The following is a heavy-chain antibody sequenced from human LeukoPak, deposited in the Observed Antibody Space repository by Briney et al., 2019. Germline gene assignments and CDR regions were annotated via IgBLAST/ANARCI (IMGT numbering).Heavy chain of an antibody. V-gene: IGHV3-48*04. J-gene: IGHJ5*02. CDR2: ISSSSATI. Sequence: GGSLRLSCAASGLTFSSYSMNWVRQAPGKGLEWVSYISSSSATIYYADSLRGRFTISRDNAKNSLYLQMNSLRAEDTAVYYCARDLGLAAARGWFDPWGQGTLVTVSS. D-gene: IGHD6-25*01. CDR1: GLTFSSYS. CDR3: ARDLGLAAARGWFDP.